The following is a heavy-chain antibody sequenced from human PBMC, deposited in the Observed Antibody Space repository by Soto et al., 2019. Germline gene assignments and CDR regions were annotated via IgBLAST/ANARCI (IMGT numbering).Heavy chain of an antibody. J-gene: IGHJ4*02. V-gene: IGHV4-4*02. D-gene: IGHD6-19*01. CDR3: ARDRRVAVAGTVPSYYFDY. CDR2: IYHSGST. Sequence: KASETLSLTCAVSGGSISSSNWWSWVRQPPGKGLEWIGEIYHSGSTNYNPSLKSRVTISVDKSKNQFSLKLSSVTAADTAVYYCARDRRVAVAGTVPSYYFDYWGQGTLVTVSS. CDR1: GGSISSSNW.